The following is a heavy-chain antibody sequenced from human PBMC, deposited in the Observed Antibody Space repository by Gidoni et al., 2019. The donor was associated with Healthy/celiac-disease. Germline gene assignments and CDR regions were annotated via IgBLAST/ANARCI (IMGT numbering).Heavy chain of an antibody. CDR1: GGTFSSYA. CDR3: AIDPRNCSSTSCQGMDV. Sequence: QVQLVQSGAEVKKPGSSVKVSCKASGGTFSSYAISWVRQAPGQGLEWMGGIIPIFGTANDAQKFQGRVTITADESTSTAYMELSSLRSEDTAVYYCAIDPRNCSSTSCQGMDVWGQGTTVTVSS. D-gene: IGHD2-2*01. CDR2: IIPIFGTA. V-gene: IGHV1-69*01. J-gene: IGHJ6*02.